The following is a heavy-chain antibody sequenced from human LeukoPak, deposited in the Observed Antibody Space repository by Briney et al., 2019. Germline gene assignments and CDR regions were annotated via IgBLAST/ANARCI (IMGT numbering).Heavy chain of an antibody. J-gene: IGHJ6*03. V-gene: IGHV4-59*12. CDR2: IYYSGST. CDR3: ARVPYYYYYMDV. CDR1: GGSISSYY. Sequence: SETLSLTCTVSGGSISSYYWSWIRQPPGKGPEWIGYIYYSGSTYYNPSLKSRVTISVDTSKNQFSLKLSSVTAADTAVYYCARVPYYYYYMDVWGKGTTVTVSS.